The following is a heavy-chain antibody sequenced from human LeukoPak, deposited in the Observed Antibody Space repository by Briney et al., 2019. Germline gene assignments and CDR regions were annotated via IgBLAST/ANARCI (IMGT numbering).Heavy chain of an antibody. CDR2: IRNDGSDK. Sequence: PGGSLRLSCAASGFTSSSYGMHWVRQAPGKGLEWVAFIRNDGSDKYHADSVKGRFTISRDNSKNTLYLQMNSLRTEDTAVYYCANEWLHVSGSYKANNWGQGTLVTVSS. J-gene: IGHJ4*02. CDR3: ANEWLHVSGSYKANN. D-gene: IGHD3-10*01. V-gene: IGHV3-30*02. CDR1: GFTSSSYG.